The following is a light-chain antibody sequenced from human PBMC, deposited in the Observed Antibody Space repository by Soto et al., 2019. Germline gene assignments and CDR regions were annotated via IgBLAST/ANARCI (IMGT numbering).Light chain of an antibody. CDR1: SSSIGAGYD. J-gene: IGLJ2*01. CDR3: QSYDSSLSGRVV. CDR2: GDS. V-gene: IGLV1-40*01. Sequence: QSVLTQPPSVSGAPGQRVTISCTGGSSSIGAGYDVHWYQHLPGTAPKLLIYGDSNRPSGVPDRFSGSKSGTSGSLAITGLQAEDEGDYYCQSYDSSLSGRVVFGGGTKVTVL.